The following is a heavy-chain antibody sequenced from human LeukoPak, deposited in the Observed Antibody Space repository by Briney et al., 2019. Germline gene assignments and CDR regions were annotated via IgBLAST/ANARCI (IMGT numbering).Heavy chain of an antibody. CDR3: ARYCSSTSCYARGAFDY. J-gene: IGHJ4*02. CDR1: GFTFSSYA. CDR2: ISSNGGST. D-gene: IGHD2-2*01. V-gene: IGHV3-64*01. Sequence: GGSLRLSCAASGFTFSSYAMHWVRQAPGKGLEYVSAISSNGGSTYYANSVKGRFTISRDNSKNTLYLQMGSLRAEDMAVYYCARYCSSTSCYARGAFDYWGQGTLATVSS.